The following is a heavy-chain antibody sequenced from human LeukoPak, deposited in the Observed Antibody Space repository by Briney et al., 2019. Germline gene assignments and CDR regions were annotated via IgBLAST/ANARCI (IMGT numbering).Heavy chain of an antibody. CDR1: GGSISSSNYY. D-gene: IGHD3-16*01. V-gene: IGHV4-39*01. Sequence: SETLSLTCTVSGGSISSSNYYWGWTRQPPGKGLEWIGSIYYSGSTYYNPSLKSRVTVSVDTSKNQFSLNLSSVTAADTAVYYCVRGSTLRHYQYWGQGTLVTVSS. CDR3: VRGSTLRHYQY. CDR2: IYYSGST. J-gene: IGHJ4*02.